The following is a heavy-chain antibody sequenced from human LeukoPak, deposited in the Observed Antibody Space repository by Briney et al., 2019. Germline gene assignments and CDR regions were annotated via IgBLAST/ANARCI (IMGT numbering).Heavy chain of an antibody. V-gene: IGHV3-21*01. CDR1: GGSISSSS. CDR3: ARDIRLNASGWNVIDY. CDR2: ISVSSSYI. J-gene: IGHJ4*02. Sequence: ETLSLTCTVSGGSISSSSYYWGWIRQPPGKGPEWVSSISVSSSYIHYADSMKGRLTVSRDNAKNSLFLEMNSLRVEDTAVYYCARDIRLNASGWNVIDYWGQGTQVTVSS. D-gene: IGHD6-19*01.